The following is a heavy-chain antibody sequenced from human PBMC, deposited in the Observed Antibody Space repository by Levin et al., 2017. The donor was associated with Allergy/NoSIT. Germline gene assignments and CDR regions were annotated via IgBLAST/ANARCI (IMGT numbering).Heavy chain of an antibody. D-gene: IGHD3-3*01. CDR3: AKDLVAYYDFWRGYYKFDY. V-gene: IGHV3-9*01. CDR1: GFTFDNYA. J-gene: IGHJ4*02. Sequence: GGSLRLSCAASGFTFDNYAMHWVRQAPGKGLEWVSGISWNSGSIGYADSVKGRFTISRDNAKNSLYLQMNSLRAEDTALYYCAKDLVAYYDFWRGYYKFDYWGQGSLVTVSS. CDR2: ISWNSGSI.